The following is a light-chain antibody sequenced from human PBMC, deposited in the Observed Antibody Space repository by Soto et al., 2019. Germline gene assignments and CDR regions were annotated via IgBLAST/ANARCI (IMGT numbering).Light chain of an antibody. Sequence: EIVMTQSPGTLSLSPGERATLSCRASQSVSSYLAWYQQKPGQAPRLLISDVSDRATGIPDRFSGSGSGTDFTLTISRLVPEDFAVYYCQQYGDSPVTFGQGTKVEI. J-gene: IGKJ1*01. CDR3: QQYGDSPVT. CDR2: DVS. V-gene: IGKV3-20*01. CDR1: QSVSSY.